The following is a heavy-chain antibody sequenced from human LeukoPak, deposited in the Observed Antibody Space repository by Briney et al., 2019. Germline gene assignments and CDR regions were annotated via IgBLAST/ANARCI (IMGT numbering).Heavy chain of an antibody. J-gene: IGHJ3*02. V-gene: IGHV3-30*18. D-gene: IGHD2-15*01. CDR2: ISYDGSNK. Sequence: GRSLRLSCAASGFTFSSYGMHWVRQAPGKGLEWVAVISYDGSNKYYADSVKGRFTISRDNSKNTLYLQMNSLRAEDTAVYYCAKGDYCGGGSCYRNAFDIWGQGTMVTVSS. CDR1: GFTFSSYG. CDR3: AKGDYCGGGSCYRNAFDI.